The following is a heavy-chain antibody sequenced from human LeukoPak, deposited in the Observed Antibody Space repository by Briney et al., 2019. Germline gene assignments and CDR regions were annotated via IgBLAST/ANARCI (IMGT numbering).Heavy chain of an antibody. CDR2: VKSKTHGGTT. CDR1: GFTFSDSY. V-gene: IGHV3-15*01. Sequence: GGSLRLSCAASGFTFSDSYMSWIRQAAGKGLEWVGRVKSKTHGGTTAYAAPVKGRFTISRDDSKTTVYLQMNSLKSEDAAMYYCTTERPYFDNWGQGTLVTVSS. CDR3: TTERPYFDN. J-gene: IGHJ4*02.